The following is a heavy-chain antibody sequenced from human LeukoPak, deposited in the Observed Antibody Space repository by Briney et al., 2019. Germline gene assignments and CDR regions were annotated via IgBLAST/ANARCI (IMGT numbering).Heavy chain of an antibody. V-gene: IGHV3-21*01. J-gene: IGHJ6*04. Sequence: GGSLGFPCSAPGFPSISYSMNWVAPPTGRGLELVSSISSTSTYIYYADSVKGRFTISRDNAKNSLYLQMNSLRAEDTAVYYCACLVGATQDVWGKGTTVIVSS. CDR2: ISSTSTYI. D-gene: IGHD1-26*01. CDR1: GFPSISYS. CDR3: ACLVGATQDV.